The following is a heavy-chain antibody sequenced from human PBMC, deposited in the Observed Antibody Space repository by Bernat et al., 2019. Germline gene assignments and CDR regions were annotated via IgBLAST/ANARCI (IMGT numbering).Heavy chain of an antibody. Sequence: EIQLVESGGGLVQPGGSLRLSCTASAFTFNSFWMSWVRQAPGKGLEWVANIKQDGSDRYYADSVKGRFTISRDNAEKSLYLQMNSLRAEDTAVYYCATQAYSNFLYWGQGTLVTVSS. CDR1: AFTFNSFW. J-gene: IGHJ4*02. CDR2: IKQDGSDR. V-gene: IGHV3-7*02. D-gene: IGHD4-4*01. CDR3: ATQAYSNFLY.